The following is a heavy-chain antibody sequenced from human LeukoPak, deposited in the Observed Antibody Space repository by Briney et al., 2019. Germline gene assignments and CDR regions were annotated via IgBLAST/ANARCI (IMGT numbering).Heavy chain of an antibody. CDR3: XXXXWGGYSYFDY. CDR2: ISGSGGST. J-gene: IGHJ4*02. D-gene: IGHD5-18*01. V-gene: IGHV3-23*01. CDR1: GFTFSSYA. Sequence: PGGSLRLSCAASGFTFSSYAMSWVRQAPGKGLEWVSAISGSGGSTYYADSVKGRFTISRDNSKNTLYLQMNSLRAEDTAVYYXXXXXWGGYSYFDYWGQGTLVTVSS.